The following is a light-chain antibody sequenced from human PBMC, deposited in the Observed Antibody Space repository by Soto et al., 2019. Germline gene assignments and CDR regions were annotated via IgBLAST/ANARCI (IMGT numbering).Light chain of an antibody. CDR2: GAS. J-gene: IGKJ5*01. CDR3: QQYNNWPAIT. V-gene: IGKV3D-15*01. CDR1: QSIRSN. Sequence: ELVMTQSPPTLSVSPGERAALSCRSGQSIRSNLAWYQQKPGQAPRLLIYGASTRATGIPARFSGSGSGTEFTLTINSLQSEDFAVYYCQQYNNWPAITFGQGTRLEIK.